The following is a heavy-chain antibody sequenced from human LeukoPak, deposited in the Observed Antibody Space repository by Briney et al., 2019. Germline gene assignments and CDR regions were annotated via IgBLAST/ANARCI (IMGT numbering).Heavy chain of an antibody. V-gene: IGHV3-23*01. CDR3: ARDPHYGAGYYFYYYMDF. D-gene: IGHD4-17*01. CDR1: GFTFSSYA. CDR2: ISGSGGST. J-gene: IGHJ6*03. Sequence: GGSLRLSCAASGFTFSSYAMSWVRQAPGKGLEWVSAISGSGGSTYYADSVKGRFTISRDNSKNTLYLQMNSLRADDTAVYYCARDPHYGAGYYFYYYMDFWGRGTTVTVSS.